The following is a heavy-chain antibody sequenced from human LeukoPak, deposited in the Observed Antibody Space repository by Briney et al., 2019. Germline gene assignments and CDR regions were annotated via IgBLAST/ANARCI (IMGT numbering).Heavy chain of an antibody. J-gene: IGHJ1*01. Sequence: QPGGSLRLSCAASGFPFSTYTMSWLRQAPGVGLQWVSLIGSNAGDTFYADSVKGRFTISRDNSRNILYLQMNSLRAEGTALYYCARLEKYNSGWYERYFVHWGQGALVTVSS. CDR2: IGSNAGDT. D-gene: IGHD6-19*01. CDR1: GFPFSTYT. CDR3: ARLEKYNSGWYERYFVH. V-gene: IGHV3-23*01.